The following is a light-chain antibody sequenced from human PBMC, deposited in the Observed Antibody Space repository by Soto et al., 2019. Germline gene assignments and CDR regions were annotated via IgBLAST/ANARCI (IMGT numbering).Light chain of an antibody. Sequence: DIQMTQSPSTLSASVGDRVTITCRASQSISSWLAWYQQKPGKAPKLLIYDASSLESGVPSRFSGSGSGTDFTLTISRLEPEDFAVYYCQQYGSSPLTFGQGTRLEIK. CDR1: QSISSW. J-gene: IGKJ5*01. CDR3: QQYGSSPLT. CDR2: DAS. V-gene: IGKV1-5*01.